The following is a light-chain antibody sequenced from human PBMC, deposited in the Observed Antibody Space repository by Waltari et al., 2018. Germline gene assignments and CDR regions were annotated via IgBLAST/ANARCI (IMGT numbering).Light chain of an antibody. CDR2: DVS. J-gene: IGLJ3*02. CDR3: CSYAGRYVWV. CDR1: SSDVGNYNY. Sequence: QSALTQPHSVSGSPGQSVTVSCTGTSSDVGNYNYVSWYQQHPGKAPKLMIFDVSKRPSGVPDRFSGSKSGNTASLTISGLQAEDEADYYCCSYAGRYVWVFGGGTKVTVL. V-gene: IGLV2-11*01.